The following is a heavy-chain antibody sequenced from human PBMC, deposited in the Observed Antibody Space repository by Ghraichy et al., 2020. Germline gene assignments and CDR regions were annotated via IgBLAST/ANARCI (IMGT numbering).Heavy chain of an antibody. CDR1: GFTFSIYT. CDR2: INRDGGST. V-gene: IGHV3-64D*06. CDR3: VKAYTSGYYYGVDY. J-gene: IGHJ4*02. D-gene: IGHD3-22*01. Sequence: GDSLNISCSASGFTFSIYTMHWVRQAPGKGLEYVSAINRDGGSTYYADSVKGRFTISRDNSKNTLYLQMSSLRSDDTAVYYCVKAYTSGYYYGVDYWGQGALVTVSS.